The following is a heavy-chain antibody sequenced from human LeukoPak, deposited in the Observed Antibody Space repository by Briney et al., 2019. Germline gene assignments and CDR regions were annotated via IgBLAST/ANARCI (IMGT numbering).Heavy chain of an antibody. CDR3: AREYSSFEY. J-gene: IGHJ4*02. CDR2: INYSGST. D-gene: IGHD6-13*01. CDR1: GGSISTYY. Sequence: PSETLSLTCTVSGGSISTYYWSWIRQPPGKGLEWIGYINYSGSTDYNPSLKSRVTISVDTSKNQLSLKMRSVTAADTAVYYCAREYSSFEYWRQGTLVTVSS. V-gene: IGHV4-59*01.